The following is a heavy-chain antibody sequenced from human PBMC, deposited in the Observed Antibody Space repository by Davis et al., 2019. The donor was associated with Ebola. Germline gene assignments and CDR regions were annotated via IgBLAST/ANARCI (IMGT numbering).Heavy chain of an antibody. D-gene: IGHD2-21*01. CDR3: AREAPFCGGDCLDY. CDR2: IDSSASTT. V-gene: IGHV3-48*03. CDR1: EFTFSSYE. J-gene: IGHJ4*02. Sequence: PGGSLRLSCAASEFTFSSYEMNWVRQAPGKGLEWVSYIDSSASTTYYADSVKGRFTISRDNAKNSLFLQMNSLTAEDTALYYCAREAPFCGGDCLDYWGQGTLLTVSS.